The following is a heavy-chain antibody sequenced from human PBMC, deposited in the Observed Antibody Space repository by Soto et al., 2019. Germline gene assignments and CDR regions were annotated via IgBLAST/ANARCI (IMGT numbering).Heavy chain of an antibody. Sequence: ASVKVSCKASGYSFTDFFVHWVRQAPGQGLEWMGWINPNSGVTKYAQKFQGRVTMTRDTYISTAYMEVNRLRSDDTAVYYCAAVVGADGRYYYYGMDVWGQGTTVTVSS. V-gene: IGHV1-2*02. CDR3: AAVVGADGRYYYYGMDV. CDR1: GYSFTDFF. J-gene: IGHJ6*02. CDR2: INPNSGVT. D-gene: IGHD1-26*01.